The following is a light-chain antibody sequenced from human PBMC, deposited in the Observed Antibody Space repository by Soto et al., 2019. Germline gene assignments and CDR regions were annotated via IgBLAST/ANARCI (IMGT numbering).Light chain of an antibody. Sequence: IQMTQSPSTLSASVEDRVTITCRASQGINSRLAWYQQKPGKAPRLLIYKASTLKSGVPSRFSGSGSGTEFTLTISSLQPDDFATYYCQQYNSYPWTFGQGTKVDIK. CDR1: QGINSR. V-gene: IGKV1-5*03. CDR2: KAS. J-gene: IGKJ1*01. CDR3: QQYNSYPWT.